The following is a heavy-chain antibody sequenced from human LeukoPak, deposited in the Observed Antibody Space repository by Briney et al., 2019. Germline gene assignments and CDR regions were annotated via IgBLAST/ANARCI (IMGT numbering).Heavy chain of an antibody. J-gene: IGHJ4*02. Sequence: GGSLRLSCAASGFTFSDYYMSWIRQAPGKGLEWVSYISSSSSYTNYADSVKGRFTISRDNAKNSLYLQMNSLRAEDTAVYYCARAGYYDSSSSEDYYFDCWGQGTLVTVSS. CDR2: ISSSSSYT. V-gene: IGHV3-11*05. D-gene: IGHD3-22*01. CDR1: GFTFSDYY. CDR3: ARAGYYDSSSSEDYYFDC.